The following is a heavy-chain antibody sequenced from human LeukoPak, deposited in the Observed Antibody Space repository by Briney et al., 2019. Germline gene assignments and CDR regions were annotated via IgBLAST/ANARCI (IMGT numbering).Heavy chain of an antibody. D-gene: IGHD6-13*01. V-gene: IGHV4-4*07. CDR1: GGSFTSYY. CDR3: ARAGDSTSPLDY. CDR2: IYTSGST. J-gene: IGHJ4*02. Sequence: PSETLSLTCTVSGGSFTSYYWNWIRQPAGKGLEWIGRIYTSGSTNYNPSLKSRVTMSVDTSKNQFSLRLNSMTAADTAAYYCARAGDSTSPLDYWGQGTLVTVSS.